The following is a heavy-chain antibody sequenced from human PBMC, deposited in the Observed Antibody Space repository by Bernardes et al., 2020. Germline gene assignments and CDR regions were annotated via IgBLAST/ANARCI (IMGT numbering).Heavy chain of an antibody. CDR1: GYTLSHYG. Sequence: ASVKVSCKASGYTLSHYGISWVRQAPGQGLEWLGWISGSNGNTNYAQKVQGRVTMTTDTSTSTAYMDLRSLRSDDTAVYYCAREEDYYYGMDVWGKGTTVPVSS. V-gene: IGHV1-18*01. CDR3: AREEDYYYGMDV. CDR2: ISGSNGNT. J-gene: IGHJ6*04.